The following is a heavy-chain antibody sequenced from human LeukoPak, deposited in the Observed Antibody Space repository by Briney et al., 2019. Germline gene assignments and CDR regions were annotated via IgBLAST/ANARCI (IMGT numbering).Heavy chain of an antibody. CDR3: TTRIVGATTVDY. V-gene: IGHV3-15*01. D-gene: IGHD1-26*01. Sequence: PGGSLRLSCAASGFTFSDYAMSWVRQAPGKGLEWVGRIKSKTDGGTTDYAAPVKGRFTISRDDSKNTLYLQMNSLKTEDTAVYYCTTRIVGATTVDYWGQGTLVTVSS. CDR2: IKSKTDGGTT. CDR1: GFTFSDYA. J-gene: IGHJ4*02.